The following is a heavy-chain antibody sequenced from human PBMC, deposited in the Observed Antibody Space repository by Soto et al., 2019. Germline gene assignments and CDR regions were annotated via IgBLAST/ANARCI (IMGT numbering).Heavy chain of an antibody. V-gene: IGHV1-69*13. CDR3: ASGSTTVVTLFDY. D-gene: IGHD4-17*01. CDR2: IIPIFGTA. J-gene: IGHJ4*02. Sequence: GASVKVCCKASGGTFSSYAISWVRQAPGQGLEWMGGIIPIFGTANYAQKFQGRVTITADESTSTAYMELSSLRSEDTAVYYCASGSTTVVTLFDYWGQGTLVTVSS. CDR1: GGTFSSYA.